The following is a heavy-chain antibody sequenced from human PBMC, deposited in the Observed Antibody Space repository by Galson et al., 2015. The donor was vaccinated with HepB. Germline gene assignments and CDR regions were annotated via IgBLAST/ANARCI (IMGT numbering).Heavy chain of an antibody. CDR3: ARDRLPSWDRLGAYGMDV. J-gene: IGHJ6*02. CDR2: IIPIFGTA. CDR1: GGTFSSYA. Sequence: SVKVSCKASGGTFSSYAISWVRQAPGQGLEWMGGIIPIFGTANYAQKFQGRVTITADESTSTAYMELSSLRSEDTAVYYCARDRLPSWDRLGAYGMDVWGQGTTVTVSS. D-gene: IGHD1-26*01. V-gene: IGHV1-69*13.